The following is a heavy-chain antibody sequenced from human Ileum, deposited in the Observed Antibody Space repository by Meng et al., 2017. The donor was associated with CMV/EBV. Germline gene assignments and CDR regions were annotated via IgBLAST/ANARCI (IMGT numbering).Heavy chain of an antibody. CDR3: ARGVTMVRGVPSGFDP. D-gene: IGHD3-10*01. Sequence: SGAPFRCYAISCVRQAAGQGLECMGGIIPIFGTAHYAQKFQGRVTITTDESTSTAYMELSSLRSEDTAVYYCARGVTMVRGVPSGFDPWGQGTLVTVSS. V-gene: IGHV1-69*05. CDR2: IIPIFGTA. CDR1: GAPFRCYA. J-gene: IGHJ5*02.